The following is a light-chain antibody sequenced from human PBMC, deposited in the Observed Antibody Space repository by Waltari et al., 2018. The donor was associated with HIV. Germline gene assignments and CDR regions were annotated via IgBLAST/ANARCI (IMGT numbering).Light chain of an antibody. V-gene: IGLV1-47*01. CDR1: SSNIGSNY. CDR3: AAWDDSLSGWV. J-gene: IGLJ3*02. Sequence: QSVLTQPPSASATPGQRVTISCSGTSSNIGSNYVYWYQQLPGTAPKLLIYRNIRRPSGVPDRFSGSKSGTSASLAISGLRSEDEADYYCAAWDDSLSGWVFGGGTKLTVL. CDR2: RNI.